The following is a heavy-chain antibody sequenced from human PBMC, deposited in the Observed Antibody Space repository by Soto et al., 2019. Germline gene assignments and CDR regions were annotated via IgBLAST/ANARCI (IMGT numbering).Heavy chain of an antibody. Sequence: ASVKVSCKASGYTFTSYGISWVRQAPGQGLEWMGWISANNGNTNYAQKFQGRVTMTTDTSISTAYMELSSLRSEDTAVYYCARVLGYCSSTSCYAKADDAFDIWGQGTMVTVSS. D-gene: IGHD2-2*01. CDR3: ARVLGYCSSTSCYAKADDAFDI. V-gene: IGHV1-18*01. CDR2: ISANNGNT. CDR1: GYTFTSYG. J-gene: IGHJ3*02.